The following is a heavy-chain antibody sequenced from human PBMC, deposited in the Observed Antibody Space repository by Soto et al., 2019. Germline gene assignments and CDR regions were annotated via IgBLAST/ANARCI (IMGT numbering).Heavy chain of an antibody. J-gene: IGHJ4*02. D-gene: IGHD3-22*01. CDR3: VRSSYFSDSSGYTSCLDY. Sequence: PGGSLRLSFAGFGFTLSDPYIDWVRRAPGKGLGGGGCSRVKTLGSSTAYASSVKARFKTSRAESTNSACLPMNSLKTEDTAVYYCVRSSYFSDSSGYTSCLDYWGQGTLVTVSS. CDR1: GFTLSDPY. V-gene: IGHV3-72*01. CDR2: SRVKTLGSST.